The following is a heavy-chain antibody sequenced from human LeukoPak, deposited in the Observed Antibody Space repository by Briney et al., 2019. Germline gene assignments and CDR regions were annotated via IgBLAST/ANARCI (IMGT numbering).Heavy chain of an antibody. J-gene: IGHJ1*01. CDR1: GFTFSSYA. V-gene: IGHV3-7*01. CDR2: IKEDGSVK. Sequence: PGGSLRLSCAASGFTFSSYAMSWVRQAPGKGLEWVANIKEDGSVKYYVDSVKGRFTISRDNTKNSLYLQMNSLRVEDTAVYYCARDQNFQQWGQGTLVTVSS. CDR3: ARDQNFQQ.